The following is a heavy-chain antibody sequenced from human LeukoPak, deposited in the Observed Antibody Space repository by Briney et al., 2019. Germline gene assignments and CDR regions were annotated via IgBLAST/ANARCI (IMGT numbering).Heavy chain of an antibody. J-gene: IGHJ3*02. Sequence: ASVKVSCKASGYTFTSYYMHWVRQAPGQGLEWMGGIIPIFGTANYAQKFQGRVTITADESTSTAYMELSSLRSEDTAVYYCARALYDYVWGSYRYSPYDAFDIWGQGTMVTVSS. D-gene: IGHD3-16*02. V-gene: IGHV1-69*13. CDR3: ARALYDYVWGSYRYSPYDAFDI. CDR2: IIPIFGTA. CDR1: GYTFTSYY.